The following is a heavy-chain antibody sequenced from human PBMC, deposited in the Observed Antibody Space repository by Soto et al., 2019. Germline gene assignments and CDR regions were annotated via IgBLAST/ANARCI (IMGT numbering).Heavy chain of an antibody. D-gene: IGHD3-22*01. CDR2: ISGSGGST. V-gene: IGHV3-23*01. Sequence: GGSLRLSCAASGFTFSSYAMSWVRQAPGKGLEWVSAISGSGGSTYYSDSVKGRFTISRDNSKNTLYLQMNSLRAEDTAVYYCAKADYYDSSGYPDYWGQGTLVTVSS. CDR3: AKADYYDSSGYPDY. J-gene: IGHJ4*02. CDR1: GFTFSSYA.